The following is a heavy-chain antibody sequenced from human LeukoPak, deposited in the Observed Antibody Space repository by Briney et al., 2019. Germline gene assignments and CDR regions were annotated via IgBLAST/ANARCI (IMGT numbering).Heavy chain of an antibody. Sequence: GGSLRLSCAASGFTFSSYAMSWVRQAPGKGPEWVSAISGSGGSTYYADSVKGRFTISRDNSKNTLYLQMNSLRAEDTAVYYCASGLRTIGAFDIWGQGTMVTVSS. J-gene: IGHJ3*02. V-gene: IGHV3-23*01. CDR1: GFTFSSYA. CDR3: ASGLRTIGAFDI. D-gene: IGHD4-17*01. CDR2: ISGSGGST.